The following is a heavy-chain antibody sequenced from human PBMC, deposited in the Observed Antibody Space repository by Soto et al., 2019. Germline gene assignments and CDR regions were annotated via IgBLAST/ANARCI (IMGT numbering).Heavy chain of an antibody. J-gene: IGHJ6*02. V-gene: IGHV3-23*01. CDR2: ISGSGGST. Sequence: XESLRLSCAASGFTFSSYAMSWVRQAPGKGLEWVSAISGSGGSTYYADSVKGRFTISRDNSKNTLYLQMNSLRAEDTAVYYCAKMTGITIFGVRDYYYGMDVWGQGTTVTVSS. CDR1: GFTFSSYA. CDR3: AKMTGITIFGVRDYYYGMDV. D-gene: IGHD3-3*01.